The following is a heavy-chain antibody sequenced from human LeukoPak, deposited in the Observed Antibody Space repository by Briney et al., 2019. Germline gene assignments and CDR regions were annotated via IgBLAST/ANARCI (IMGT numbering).Heavy chain of an antibody. Sequence: GGSLRLSCEASGFTVSTNYMSWVRQAPGKGLEWVSIIYSGGNTFFADSVKGRFTISRDNSENTVYLKMNSLRAEDTAVYYCARALAAASHTSFDHWGQGTLVTVSS. CDR2: IYSGGNT. D-gene: IGHD6-13*01. CDR3: ARALAAASHTSFDH. V-gene: IGHV3-66*01. J-gene: IGHJ4*02. CDR1: GFTVSTNY.